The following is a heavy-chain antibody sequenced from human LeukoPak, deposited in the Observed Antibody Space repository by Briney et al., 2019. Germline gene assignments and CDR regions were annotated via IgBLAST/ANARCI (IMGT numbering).Heavy chain of an antibody. CDR2: INAGNGNT. CDR1: GYTFTSYA. J-gene: IGHJ5*02. V-gene: IGHV1-3*01. Sequence: GASVKVSCKASGYTFTSYAMHWVRQAPRQRLEWMGWINAGNGNTKYSQKFQGRVTITGDTPASTAYMELSSLRSEDTAVYYCARDSAIWQQLVRGWFDPWGQGTLVTVSS. D-gene: IGHD6-13*01. CDR3: ARDSAIWQQLVRGWFDP.